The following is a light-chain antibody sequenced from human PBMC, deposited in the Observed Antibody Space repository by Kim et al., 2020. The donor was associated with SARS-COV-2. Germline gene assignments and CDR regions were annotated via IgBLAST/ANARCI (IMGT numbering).Light chain of an antibody. CDR1: SLTSYY. CDR3: NSRDSNDNVV. CDR2: GKT. V-gene: IGLV3-19*01. Sequence: ALGQTVRITCQGNSLTSYYATWYQQKPGQAPIVVIYGKTNRPSGIPDRFSGSSSGNTASLTITGTQAGDEADYYCNSRDSNDNVVFGGGTKLTVL. J-gene: IGLJ2*01.